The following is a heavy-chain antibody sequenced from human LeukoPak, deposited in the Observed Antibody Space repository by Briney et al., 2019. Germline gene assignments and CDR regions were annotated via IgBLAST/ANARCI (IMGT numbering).Heavy chain of an antibody. CDR3: ARGIAAAGAYYYYYYGMDV. CDR2: INHSGST. CDR1: GGSFSGYY. Sequence: SETLSLTCAVYGGSFSGYYWSWIRQPPGKGLEWIGEINHSGSTNYNPSLKSRVTISVDTSKNQFSLKLSSVTAAHTAVYYCARGIAAAGAYYYYYYGMDVWGQGTTVTVSS. J-gene: IGHJ6*02. D-gene: IGHD6-13*01. V-gene: IGHV4-34*01.